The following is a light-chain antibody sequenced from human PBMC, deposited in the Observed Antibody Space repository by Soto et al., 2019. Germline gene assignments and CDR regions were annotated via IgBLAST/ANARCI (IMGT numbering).Light chain of an antibody. CDR3: QQYDSSVT. Sequence: EIVLTQSPGSLSLSPGERATLSCRASQSVDSRFFAWYQQRPGQAPRLLIYGASRRATGIPDRFTGSGSGTAFTLTISGLEPEHFALYYCQQYDSSVTFGLGTKVEIK. J-gene: IGKJ1*01. CDR2: GAS. V-gene: IGKV3-20*01. CDR1: QSVDSRF.